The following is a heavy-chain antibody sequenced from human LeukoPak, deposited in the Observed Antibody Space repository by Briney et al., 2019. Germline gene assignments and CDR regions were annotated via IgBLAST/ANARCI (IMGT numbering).Heavy chain of an antibody. CDR3: ARRGYCTTTTCPVAQD. J-gene: IGHJ4*02. Sequence: PGGPLRLTCAASGFPFGSSAMSWVRQAPGKGLEWVSAISSGADTIYYAESVKGRFTISRDNSKNMLFLQMNSLRAEDTAEYYCARRGYCTTTTCPVAQDWGQGTLVTVSS. CDR1: GFPFGSSA. D-gene: IGHD2-2*01. CDR2: ISSGADTI. V-gene: IGHV3-23*01.